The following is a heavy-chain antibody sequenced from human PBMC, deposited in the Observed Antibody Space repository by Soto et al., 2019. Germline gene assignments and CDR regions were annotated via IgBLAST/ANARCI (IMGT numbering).Heavy chain of an antibody. Sequence: EVQLVESGGSLVQPGGSLRLSCAASGFTFSTHTMNWVRQAPGKGLEWLAYISSGSRTIYYADSVMGRFTISRDNAQNSLYLQRHSLRDEDTAVDYCDAGSGNGSGYWGQGTLVTVSS. V-gene: IGHV3-48*02. D-gene: IGHD3-10*01. CDR2: ISSGSRTI. CDR1: GFTFSTHT. J-gene: IGHJ4*02. CDR3: DAGSGNGSGY.